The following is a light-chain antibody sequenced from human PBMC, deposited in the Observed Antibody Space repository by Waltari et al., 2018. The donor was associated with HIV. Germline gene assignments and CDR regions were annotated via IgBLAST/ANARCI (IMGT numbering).Light chain of an antibody. CDR2: EVS. V-gene: IGLV2-23*02. CDR3: CSYAGSSTPVV. Sequence: QSALTQPASVSGSPGQSNTIPCTGTSSDVGSYNLVSWYQQHPGKAPKLMIYEVSKRPSGVSNRFSGSKSGNTASLTISGLQAEDEADYYCCSYAGSSTPVVFGGGTKLTVL. J-gene: IGLJ2*01. CDR1: SSDVGSYNL.